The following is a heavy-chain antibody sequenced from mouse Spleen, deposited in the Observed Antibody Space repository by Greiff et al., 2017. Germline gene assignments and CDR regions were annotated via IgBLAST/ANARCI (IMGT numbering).Heavy chain of an antibody. CDR3: ARSGGDAFAY. Sequence: EVMLVESGGGLVQPGGSRKLSCAASGFTFSSFGMHWVRQAPEKGLEWVAYISSGSSTIYYADTVKGRFTISRDNPKNTLFLQMTSLRSEDTAMYYCARSGGDAFAYWGQGTLVTVSA. CDR1: GFTFSSFG. J-gene: IGHJ3*01. V-gene: IGHV5-17*02. CDR2: ISSGSSTI. D-gene: IGHD3-3*01.